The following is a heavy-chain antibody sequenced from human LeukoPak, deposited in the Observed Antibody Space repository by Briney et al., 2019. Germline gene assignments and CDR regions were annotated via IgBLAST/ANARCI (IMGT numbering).Heavy chain of an antibody. Sequence: SVEVSCKASGGTFSSYAISWVRQAPGQGLEWMGGIIPIFGTANYAQKFQGRVTITADESTSTAYMELSSLRSEDTAVYYCASRPMTTVTTRGSDHQGPPDYWGQGTLVTVSS. CDR3: ASRPMTTVTTRGSDHQGPPDY. D-gene: IGHD4-11*01. V-gene: IGHV1-69*13. CDR2: IIPIFGTA. J-gene: IGHJ4*02. CDR1: GGTFSSYA.